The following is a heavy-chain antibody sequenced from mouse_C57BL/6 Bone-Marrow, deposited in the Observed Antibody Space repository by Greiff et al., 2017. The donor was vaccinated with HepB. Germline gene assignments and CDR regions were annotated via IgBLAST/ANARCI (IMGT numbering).Heavy chain of an antibody. CDR3: ARACTVGYYEFAY. J-gene: IGHJ3*01. CDR2: IYPGSGST. CDR1: GYTFTSYW. D-gene: IGHD2-3*01. V-gene: IGHV1-55*01. Sequence: QVQLQQPGAELVKPGASVKMSCKASGYTFTSYWITWVKQRPGQGLEWIGDIYPGSGSTNYNEKFKSKATLTVDTSSSPAYMQLSSLTSEDSAVYYCARACTVGYYEFAYWGQGTLVTVSA.